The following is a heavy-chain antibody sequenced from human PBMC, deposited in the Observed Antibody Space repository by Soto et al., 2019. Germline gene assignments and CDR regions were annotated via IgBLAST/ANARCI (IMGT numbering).Heavy chain of an antibody. D-gene: IGHD5-12*01. CDR1: GGSFSGYY. V-gene: IGHV4-34*01. J-gene: IGHJ6*02. Sequence: PSDTLSLSSAVYGGSFSGYYWGLIRLPPGKGPGWSGEGHDSGSADYNPSRKRRGPISVDTSKNQCSLKLSSVTAADTAVYYCAVATHYSPPYYYYGMDVWGQGTTVTVS. CDR2: GHDSGSA. CDR3: AVATHYSPPYYYYGMDV.